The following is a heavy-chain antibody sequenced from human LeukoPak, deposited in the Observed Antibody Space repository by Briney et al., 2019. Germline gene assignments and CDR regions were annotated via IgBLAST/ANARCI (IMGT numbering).Heavy chain of an antibody. V-gene: IGHV3-48*04. J-gene: IGHJ4*02. CDR2: ISNSGRTI. D-gene: IGHD6-13*01. Sequence: SGGSLRLSCAASGFTFNTYSMSWVRQAPGKGLEWVSYISNSGRTIYYADSVKGRFTISRDNAKNSLFLQMNSLRVEDTAVHYCARRVIAEGFDYWGQGTLVTVSS. CDR1: GFTFNTYS. CDR3: ARRVIAEGFDY.